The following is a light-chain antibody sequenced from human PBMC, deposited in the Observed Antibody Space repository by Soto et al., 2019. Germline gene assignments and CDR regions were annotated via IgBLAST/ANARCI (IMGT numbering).Light chain of an antibody. CDR3: QHYRNSPPLA. V-gene: IGKV3-20*01. J-gene: IGKJ4*01. CDR2: GAS. Sequence: EIVLTQSPGTLSLSPGERATLSCRASQSVTSNYLAWYQQKPGQPPSLLIYGASIRATGVPDRFSGSGSGTDFTLTISRLEPEDFVVYYYQHYRNSPPLAFGGGTKVEIK. CDR1: QSVTSNY.